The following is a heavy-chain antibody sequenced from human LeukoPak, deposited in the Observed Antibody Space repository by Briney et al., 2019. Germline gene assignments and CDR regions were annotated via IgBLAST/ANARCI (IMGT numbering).Heavy chain of an antibody. J-gene: IGHJ5*02. CDR1: GYTFTSYY. Sequence: ASMKVSCKASGYTFTSYYMHWVRQAPGQGLEWMGIINPSGGSTSYAQKFQGRVTMTRDTSTSTVYMELSSLRSEDTAVYYCATRPPAYDWFDPWGQGTLVTVSS. D-gene: IGHD2-21*01. CDR2: INPSGGST. CDR3: ATRPPAYDWFDP. V-gene: IGHV1-46*01.